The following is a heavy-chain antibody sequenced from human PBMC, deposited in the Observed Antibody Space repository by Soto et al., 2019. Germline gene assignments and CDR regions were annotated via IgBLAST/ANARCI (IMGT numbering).Heavy chain of an antibody. J-gene: IGHJ6*02. D-gene: IGHD3-16*01. CDR3: AGVPPEGVGGMDV. CDR2: MYYSGTT. V-gene: IGHV4-59*01. Sequence: SETLSLTCTVSGGSISSYWWSWIRQSPGKGLEWIGYMYYSGTTNYSPSLKSRVTISVDTSKNQFSLKLTSVTAADTAVYFCAGVPPEGVGGMDVWGPGTTVTVSS. CDR1: GGSISSYW.